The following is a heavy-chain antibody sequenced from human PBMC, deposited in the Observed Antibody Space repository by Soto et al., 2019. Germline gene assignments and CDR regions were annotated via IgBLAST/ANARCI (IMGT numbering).Heavy chain of an antibody. D-gene: IGHD2-15*01. Sequence: QVQLVQSGAEVKKPGSSVKVSCKASGGTFSSYAISWVRQAPGQGLEWMGGIIPIFGTANYAQKFQGRVTITADESTSTADMELSSLRSEDTAVYYCARDSRIVVVVAATFDAFDIWGQGTMVTVSS. CDR3: ARDSRIVVVVAATFDAFDI. V-gene: IGHV1-69*01. J-gene: IGHJ3*02. CDR1: GGTFSSYA. CDR2: IIPIFGTA.